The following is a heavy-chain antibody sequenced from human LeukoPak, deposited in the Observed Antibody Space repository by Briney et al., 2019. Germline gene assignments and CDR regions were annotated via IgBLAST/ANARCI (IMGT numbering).Heavy chain of an antibody. V-gene: IGHV3-30*18. CDR2: ISHDGRNK. D-gene: IGHD6-13*01. CDR3: AKVSAYSSSLNYFDY. J-gene: IGHJ4*02. Sequence: GGSLRLSCAVSGFTFSDYGMHWVRQAPGKGLEWVAVISHDGRNKFHADSVKGRFTVSRDSSKNTVYLEMSDLRGEDTAVYYCAKVSAYSSSLNYFDYWGQGTLVTVSS. CDR1: GFTFSDYG.